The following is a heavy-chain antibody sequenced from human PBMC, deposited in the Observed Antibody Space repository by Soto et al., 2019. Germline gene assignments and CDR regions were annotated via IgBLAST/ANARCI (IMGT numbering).Heavy chain of an antibody. J-gene: IGHJ4*02. Sequence: VGSLRLSCTASGFTFSVHWMSWVRQSPGKGLEWVANIKQDGSEKSYVDSVKGRFTISRDNTKNSLYLQMNSLRVEDTAVYYCVKNGRDFHYWGQGTLVTVSS. D-gene: IGHD1-26*01. V-gene: IGHV3-7*01. CDR3: VKNGRDFHY. CDR1: GFTFSVHW. CDR2: IKQDGSEK.